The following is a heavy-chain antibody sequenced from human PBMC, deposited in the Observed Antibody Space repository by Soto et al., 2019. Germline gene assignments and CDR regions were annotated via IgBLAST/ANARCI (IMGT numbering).Heavy chain of an antibody. J-gene: IGHJ4*02. CDR3: AHLKTYCRGGTCSLYYFDY. CDR1: GFTFSDYY. CDR2: ISSSGSYT. D-gene: IGHD2-15*01. V-gene: IGHV3-11*06. Sequence: GGSLRLSCAVSGFTFSDYYMSWIRQAPGKGLEWVSYISSSGSYTNYADSVKGRFTISRDNAKNSLYLQMNSLRAEDTAVYYCAHLKTYCRGGTCSLYYFDYWGQGTLVTVSS.